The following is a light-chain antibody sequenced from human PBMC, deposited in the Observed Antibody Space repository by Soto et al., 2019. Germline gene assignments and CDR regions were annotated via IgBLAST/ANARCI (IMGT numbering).Light chain of an antibody. Sequence: QSALTQPRSVSGSPGQSVTISFTGTNLDVANSNYVSWYQHHPGKGPKLFISDVTEPPSGVHDRFSGSKSGNTASLTISGLQAEDEAHYYCCSYAGTDTALYVFGPGTKLTVL. CDR2: DVT. CDR1: NLDVANSNY. CDR3: CSYAGTDTALYV. V-gene: IGLV2-11*01. J-gene: IGLJ1*01.